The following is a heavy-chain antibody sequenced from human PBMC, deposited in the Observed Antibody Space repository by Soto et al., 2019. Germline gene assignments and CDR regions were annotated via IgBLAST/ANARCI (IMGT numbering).Heavy chain of an antibody. D-gene: IGHD3-22*01. CDR1: GGSFSGYY. Sequence: SETLSLTCAVYGGSFSGYYWSWIRQPPGKGLEWIGEINHSGSTNYNPSLKSRVTISVDTSKNQFSLKLSSVTAADTAVYYCARQSRTMIVVVKSDYWGQGTLVTVSS. CDR2: INHSGST. J-gene: IGHJ4*02. CDR3: ARQSRTMIVVVKSDY. V-gene: IGHV4-34*01.